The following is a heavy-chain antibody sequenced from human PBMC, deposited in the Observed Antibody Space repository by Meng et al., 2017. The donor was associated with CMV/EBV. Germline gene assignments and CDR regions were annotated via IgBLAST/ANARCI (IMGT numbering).Heavy chain of an antibody. Sequence: GGSLRLSCAASGFTFSSYGMHWIRQAPGKGLEWVAVIWYDGSNKYYADSVKGRFTISRDNSKNTLYLQMNSLRAEDTAVYYCARDLQLFRSSWHPVDIWGQGTMVTVSS. J-gene: IGHJ3*02. CDR3: ARDLQLFRSSWHPVDI. D-gene: IGHD6-13*01. V-gene: IGHV3-33*01. CDR1: GFTFSSYG. CDR2: IWYDGSNK.